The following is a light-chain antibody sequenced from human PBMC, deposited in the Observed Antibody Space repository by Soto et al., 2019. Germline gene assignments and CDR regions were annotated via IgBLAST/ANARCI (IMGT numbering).Light chain of an antibody. Sequence: QSALTQPASVSGSPGQSITISCTGTSSDVGGYDYVSWYQQHPGKAPTLMIYEVSYRPSGVSNRFSGSKSGNTASLTISGLQAEDEADYYCNSYTRSSTLVFGTGTKLTVL. CDR2: EVS. CDR1: SSDVGGYDY. V-gene: IGLV2-14*01. J-gene: IGLJ1*01. CDR3: NSYTRSSTLV.